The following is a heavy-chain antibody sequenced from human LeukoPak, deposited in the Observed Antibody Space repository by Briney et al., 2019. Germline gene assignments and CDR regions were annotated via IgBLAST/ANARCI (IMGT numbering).Heavy chain of an antibody. CDR2: INHSGST. CDR1: GGSFSGYY. Sequence: SETLSLTCAVYGGSFSGYYWSWIRQPPGKGLEWIGEINHSGSTNYNPSLKSRVTISVDTSKNQFSLKLGSVTAADTAVYYCAREGRSAYFDYWGQGTLVTVSS. CDR3: AREGRSAYFDY. J-gene: IGHJ4*02. V-gene: IGHV4-34*01. D-gene: IGHD1-26*01.